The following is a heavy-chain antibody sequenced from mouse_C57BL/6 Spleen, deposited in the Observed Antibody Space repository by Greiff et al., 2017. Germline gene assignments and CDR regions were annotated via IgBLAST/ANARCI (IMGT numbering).Heavy chain of an antibody. CDR2: IDPGDGDT. V-gene: IGHV1-80*01. CDR3: AREGSLDY. D-gene: IGHD1-1*01. Sequence: QVQLKESGAELVKPGASVKISCKASGYAFSSYWMNWVKQRPGKGLEWIGQIDPGDGDTKYNGKFKGKATLTADKSSSTAYMQPSSLTAEDSSVYFCAREGSLDYWGQGTTLTVSS. CDR1: GYAFSSYW. J-gene: IGHJ2*01.